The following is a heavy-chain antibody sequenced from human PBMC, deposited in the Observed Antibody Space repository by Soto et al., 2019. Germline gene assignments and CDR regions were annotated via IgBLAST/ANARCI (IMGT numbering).Heavy chain of an antibody. CDR2: ISSSSSYI. J-gene: IGHJ3*02. Sequence: GGSLRLSCAASGFTFSSYSMNWVRQAPGKGLEWVSSISSSSSYIYYADSVKGRFTISRDNAKNSLYLQMNSLRAEDTAVYYCARVLAVLELSAFDIRGQRTTVTVSS. CDR1: GFTFSSYS. CDR3: ARVLAVLELSAFDI. V-gene: IGHV3-21*01. D-gene: IGHD1-7*01.